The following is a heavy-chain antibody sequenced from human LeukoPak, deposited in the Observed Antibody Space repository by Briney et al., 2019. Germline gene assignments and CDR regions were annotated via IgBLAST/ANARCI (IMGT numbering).Heavy chain of an antibody. CDR1: GYTFTGYY. J-gene: IGHJ5*02. D-gene: IGHD2-15*01. Sequence: ASVKVSCKASGYTFTGYYMHWVRQAPGQGLEWMGWINPNSGGTNYAQKFQGRVTMTRDTSISTAYMELSRLRSDDTAVYFCAREWAYCSGGSCYSRAHNWFDPWGQGTLVTVSS. CDR3: AREWAYCSGGSCYSRAHNWFDP. V-gene: IGHV1-2*02. CDR2: INPNSGGT.